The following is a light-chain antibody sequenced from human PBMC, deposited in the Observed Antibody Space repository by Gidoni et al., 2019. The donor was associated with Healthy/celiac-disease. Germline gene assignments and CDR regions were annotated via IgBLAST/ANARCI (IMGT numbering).Light chain of an antibody. CDR2: GAS. J-gene: IGKJ4*01. CDR1: QSVSSN. V-gene: IGKV3-15*01. CDR3: QQYNNWPPLT. Sequence: ERVMTQSPATLSVSPAERVTLSCRPSQSVSSNLAWYQQKPGQAPRLLIYGASTRATGIPARFSGSGSGTEFTLTISSLQSEDFAVYYCQQYNNWPPLTFGGGTKVEIK.